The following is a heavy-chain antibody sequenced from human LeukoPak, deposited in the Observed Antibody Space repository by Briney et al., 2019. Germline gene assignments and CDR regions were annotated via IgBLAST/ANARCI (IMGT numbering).Heavy chain of an antibody. CDR1: GFTFSSSW. CDR2: IKGDGSDK. J-gene: IGHJ6*03. V-gene: IGHV3-7*01. CDR3: AREEWAHTAMTFYYYYYMDV. D-gene: IGHD5-18*01. Sequence: PGGSLRLSCAASGFTFSSSWMTWVRQAPGKGLEWLANIKGDGSDKNYVDSVKGRFTISRDNAKNSLYLQMNSLRAEDTAVYYCAREEWAHTAMTFYYYYYMDVWGKGTTVTVSS.